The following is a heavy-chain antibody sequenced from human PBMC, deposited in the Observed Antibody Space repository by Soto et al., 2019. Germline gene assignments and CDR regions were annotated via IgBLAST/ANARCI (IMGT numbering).Heavy chain of an antibody. Sequence: EVQLVESGGRLVQPGRSLRLSCVGTGLNFDDFAMHWVRQAPGKGLEWVSGITWNSRVLAYADSVKGRFTISRDNARNSLYLQMDSVRDEDTALYYCEKGSYDFWSPYSFDSWGQGTLVTVSS. D-gene: IGHD3-3*01. J-gene: IGHJ4*02. CDR1: GLNFDDFA. CDR3: EKGSYDFWSPYSFDS. V-gene: IGHV3-9*01. CDR2: ITWNSRVL.